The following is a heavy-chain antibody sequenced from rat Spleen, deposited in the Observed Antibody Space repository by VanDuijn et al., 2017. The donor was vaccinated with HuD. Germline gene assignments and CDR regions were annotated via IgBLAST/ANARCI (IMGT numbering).Heavy chain of an antibody. D-gene: IGHD1-6*01. J-gene: IGHJ2*01. CDR2: ISPTGAIT. CDR1: GFTFSNYG. Sequence: EVRLVESGGGLVQPGRSLKLSCTASGFTFSNYGMHWIRQAPTKGLEWVASISPTGAITNYRDSVKGRFTISRDSSKSTLNLQMDSLRSEDTATYYCARHTTDLYYFDYWGQGVMVTVSS. V-gene: IGHV5-19*01. CDR3: ARHTTDLYYFDY.